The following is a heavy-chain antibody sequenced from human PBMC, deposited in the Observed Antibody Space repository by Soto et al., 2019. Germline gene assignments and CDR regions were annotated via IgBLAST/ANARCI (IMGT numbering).Heavy chain of an antibody. J-gene: IGHJ6*02. CDR1: GFTFSNAW. CDR2: IKSKTDGGTT. CDR3: TTDRPLEWLFDYGMDV. Sequence: GGSLRLSCAASGFTFSNAWMNWVRQAPGKGLEWVGRIKSKTDGGTTDYAAPVKGRFTISRDDSKNTLYLQMNSLKTEDTAVYYCTTDRPLEWLFDYGMDVWGQGTTVTVSS. V-gene: IGHV3-15*07. D-gene: IGHD3-3*01.